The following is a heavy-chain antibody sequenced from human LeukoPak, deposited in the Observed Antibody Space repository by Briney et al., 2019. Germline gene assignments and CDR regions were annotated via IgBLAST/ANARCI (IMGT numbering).Heavy chain of an antibody. D-gene: IGHD6-6*01. CDR2: IHPSGGST. CDR1: GYSFTSYY. V-gene: IGHV1-46*03. J-gene: IGHJ4*02. Sequence: GASVKVSCKASGYSFTSYYMHWVRQAPGQGLEWMGIIHPSGGSTTYAQEFQGRVTMTRDTSTSTVYMQLSSLSSEDTAVYYCAREKGAARAFDYWGQGTLVTVSS. CDR3: AREKGAARAFDY.